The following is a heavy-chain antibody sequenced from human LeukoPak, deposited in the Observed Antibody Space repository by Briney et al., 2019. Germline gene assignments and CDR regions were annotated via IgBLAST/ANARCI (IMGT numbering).Heavy chain of an antibody. D-gene: IGHD6-19*01. Sequence: MSSETLSLTCAVYGGSFSGYYWSWIRQPPGKGLEWIGEINHSGSTNYNPSLKSRVTISVDTSKNQFSLKLSSVTAADTAVYYCARHRIPSGWYRYFDYWGQGTLVTVSS. V-gene: IGHV4-34*01. J-gene: IGHJ4*02. CDR1: GGSFSGYY. CDR2: INHSGST. CDR3: ARHRIPSGWYRYFDY.